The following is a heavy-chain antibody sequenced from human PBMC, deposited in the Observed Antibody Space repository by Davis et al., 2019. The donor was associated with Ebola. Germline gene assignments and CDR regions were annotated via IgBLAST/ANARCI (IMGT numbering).Heavy chain of an antibody. J-gene: IGHJ4*02. D-gene: IGHD3-22*01. CDR1: GYTFTGYY. CDR3: ARDGYYDSSDLDY. CDR2: ISAYNGNT. Sequence: ASVKVSCKASGYTFTGYYMHWVRQAPGQGLEWVGWISAYNGNTNYAQKLQGRVTMTTDTSTSTAYMELRSLRSDDTAVYYCARDGYYDSSDLDYWGQGTLVTVSS. V-gene: IGHV1-18*04.